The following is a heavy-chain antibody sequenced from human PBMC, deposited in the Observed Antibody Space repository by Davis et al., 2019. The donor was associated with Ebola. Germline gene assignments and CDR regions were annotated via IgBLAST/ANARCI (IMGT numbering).Heavy chain of an antibody. CDR2: INSDGSST. J-gene: IGHJ4*02. CDR1: GFTFSSYW. CDR3: ATWLLAPFDY. Sequence: GESLKISCAASGFTFSSYWMHWVRQAPGKGLVWVSRINSDGSSTSYADSVKGRFTISRDNAKNTLYLQMNSLRAEDTAVYYCATWLLAPFDYWGQGTLVTVSS. D-gene: IGHD5-12*01. V-gene: IGHV3-74*01.